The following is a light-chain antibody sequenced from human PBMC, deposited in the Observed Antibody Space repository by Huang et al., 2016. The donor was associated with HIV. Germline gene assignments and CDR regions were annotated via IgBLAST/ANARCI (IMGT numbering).Light chain of an antibody. CDR3: QQTSTAPMYS. J-gene: IGKJ2*03. CDR2: GAS. CDR1: QNINNY. Sequence: DIQMTQSPSSLSVSVGDRVTITCRASQNINNYLNWYQQRPGKAPNRLIFGASSLQNGVPSRFSGSGSGTVFTLTISSLQPEDFATYYCQQTSTAPMYSFGQGTELEIK. V-gene: IGKV1-39*01.